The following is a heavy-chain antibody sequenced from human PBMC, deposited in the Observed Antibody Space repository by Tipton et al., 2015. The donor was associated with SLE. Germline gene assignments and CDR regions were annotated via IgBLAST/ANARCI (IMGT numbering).Heavy chain of an antibody. CDR3: AKLFWELERRENAFDI. D-gene: IGHD1-1*01. CDR1: SSSSYY. Sequence: SSSSYYWGWIRQPPGKGPEWVSAISGSGGSTYYADSVKGRFTISRDNSKNTLYLQMNSLRAEDTAVYYCAKLFWELERRENAFDIWGQGTMVTVSS. V-gene: IGHV3-23*01. J-gene: IGHJ3*02. CDR2: ISGSGGST.